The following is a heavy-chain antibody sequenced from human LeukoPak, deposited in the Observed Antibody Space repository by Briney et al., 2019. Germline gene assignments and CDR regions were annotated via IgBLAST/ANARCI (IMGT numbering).Heavy chain of an antibody. CDR1: GGSISSYY. J-gene: IGHJ4*02. V-gene: IGHV4-59*12. Sequence: SETLSLTCTVSGGSISSYYWSWIRQPPGKGLEWIGYIYYSGSTNYNPSLKSRVTMSVDTSKNQFSLKLSSVTAADTAVYCCARDRYYYGSGSYLLDYWGQGTLVTVSS. CDR3: ARDRYYYGSGSYLLDY. CDR2: IYYSGST. D-gene: IGHD3-10*01.